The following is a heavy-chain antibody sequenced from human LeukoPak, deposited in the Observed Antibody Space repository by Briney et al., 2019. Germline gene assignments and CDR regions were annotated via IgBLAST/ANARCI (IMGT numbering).Heavy chain of an antibody. V-gene: IGHV3-9*01. CDR2: ISWNSGSI. Sequence: PGGSLRLSCAASGFTFDDYAMHWVRQAPGKGLEWVSGISWNSGSIGYADSVKGRFTISRDNAKNSLYLQMNSLRAEDTALYYCAKVWGKYSSSWSAYDYWGQGTLVTVSS. D-gene: IGHD6-13*01. J-gene: IGHJ4*02. CDR3: AKVWGKYSSSWSAYDY. CDR1: GFTFDDYA.